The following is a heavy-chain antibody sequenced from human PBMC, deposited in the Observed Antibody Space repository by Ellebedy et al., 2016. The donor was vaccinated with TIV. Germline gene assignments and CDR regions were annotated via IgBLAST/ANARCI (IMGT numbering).Heavy chain of an antibody. Sequence: SETLSLXXTVSGGSISSYYWSWIRQPPGKGLEWIGYIYYSGSTNYNPSLKSRVTISVDTSKNQFSLKLSSVTAADTAVYYCARHAMVRGVIEGFDYWGQGTLVTVSS. CDR2: IYYSGST. D-gene: IGHD3-10*01. CDR3: ARHAMVRGVIEGFDY. CDR1: GGSISSYY. J-gene: IGHJ4*02. V-gene: IGHV4-59*08.